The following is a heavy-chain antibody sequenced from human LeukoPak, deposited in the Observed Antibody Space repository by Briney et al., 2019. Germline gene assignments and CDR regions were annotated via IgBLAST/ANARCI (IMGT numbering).Heavy chain of an antibody. CDR1: GGTFSSYA. V-gene: IGHV1-69*13. Sequence: GASVKVSCKASGGTFSSYAISWVRQAPGQGLEWMGGIIPIFGTANYAQKFQGRVTITADESTTTAYMELSSLRSEDTAVYYCARSSIIAAAGPYYFDYWGQGTLVTVSS. CDR3: ARSSIIAAAGPYYFDY. J-gene: IGHJ4*02. D-gene: IGHD6-13*01. CDR2: IIPIFGTA.